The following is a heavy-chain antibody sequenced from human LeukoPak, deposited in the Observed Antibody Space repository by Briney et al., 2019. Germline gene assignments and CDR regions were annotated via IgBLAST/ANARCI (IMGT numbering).Heavy chain of an antibody. CDR1: GYTLTELS. CDR3: ATGNPNSSGWSGFDY. V-gene: IGHV1-24*01. J-gene: IGHJ4*02. Sequence: ASVKVSCTVSGYTLTELSMHWVRQAPGKGLEWMGGFDPEDGETIYAQKFQGRVTMTEDTSTDTAYMELSSLRSEDTAVYYCATGNPNSSGWSGFDYWGQGTLVTVSS. D-gene: IGHD6-19*01. CDR2: FDPEDGET.